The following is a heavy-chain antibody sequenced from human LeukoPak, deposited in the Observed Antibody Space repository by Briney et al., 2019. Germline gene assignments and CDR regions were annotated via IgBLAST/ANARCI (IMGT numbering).Heavy chain of an antibody. J-gene: IGHJ4*02. CDR1: GYTFTNFY. D-gene: IGHD3-10*01. Sequence: GASVKLSFKASGYTFTNFYMHWVRQAPGQGLEWMGLIHPSDGDTKYAQEFQDRVTMTRDTSTSTVYMELSSLRFEDTAVYYCATYTQSGAQGISDYWGQGTLVTVSS. CDR2: IHPSDGDT. V-gene: IGHV1-46*01. CDR3: ATYTQSGAQGISDY.